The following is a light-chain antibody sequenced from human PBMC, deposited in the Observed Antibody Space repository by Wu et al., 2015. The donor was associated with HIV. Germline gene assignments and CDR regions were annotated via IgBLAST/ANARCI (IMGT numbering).Light chain of an antibody. J-gene: IGKJ3*01. Sequence: EIVMTQSPATLSVSPGERATLSCRASQRVSSNLAWSQQKPGQPPRLLIYDSSTRATGIPARFSGSGSGTDFTLTISRLEPEDFAVYYCQQYGSSRFTFGPGTKVDIK. CDR2: DSS. V-gene: IGKV3-15*01. CDR1: QRVSSN. CDR3: QQYGSSRFT.